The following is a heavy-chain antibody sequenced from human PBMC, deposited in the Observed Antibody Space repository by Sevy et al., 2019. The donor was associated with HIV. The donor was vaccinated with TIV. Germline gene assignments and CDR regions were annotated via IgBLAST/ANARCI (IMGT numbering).Heavy chain of an antibody. V-gene: IGHV3-21*01. CDR3: AKYGSGSYYKRGMGY. CDR1: GFTFSSYS. J-gene: IGHJ4*02. D-gene: IGHD3-10*01. CDR2: ISSSSSYI. Sequence: GSLRLSCAASGFTFSSYSMNWVRQAPGKGLEWVSSISSSSSYIYYADSVKGRFTISRDNAKNSLYLQMNSLRAEDTAVYYCAKYGSGSYYKRGMGYWGQGTLVTVSS.